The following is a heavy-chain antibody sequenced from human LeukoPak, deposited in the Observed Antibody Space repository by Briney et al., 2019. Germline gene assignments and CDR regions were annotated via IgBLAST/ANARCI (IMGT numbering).Heavy chain of an antibody. CDR2: ISSSSSTI. J-gene: IGHJ6*03. Sequence: GGSLRLSCAASGFTFISYIVNWVRQAPGKGLEWVSYISSSSSTIYYADSVKGRFTISRDNAKHSLYLQMNSLRAEDTAVYYCARDQKTTSALNYYYLYMDVWGKGTTVTVSS. V-gene: IGHV3-48*01. CDR1: GFTFISYI. D-gene: IGHD1-7*01. CDR3: ARDQKTTSALNYYYLYMDV.